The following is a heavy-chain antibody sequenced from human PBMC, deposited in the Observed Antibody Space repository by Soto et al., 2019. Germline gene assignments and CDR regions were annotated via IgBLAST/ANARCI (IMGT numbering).Heavy chain of an antibody. CDR1: GFTFSSYS. CDR3: ARDSYGYVNYYYGMDV. CDR2: ISSSSSYI. V-gene: IGHV3-21*01. D-gene: IGHD5-18*01. J-gene: IGHJ6*02. Sequence: GGSLRLSCAASGFTFSSYSMNWVRQAPGKGLEWVSSISSSSSYIYYADSVKGRFTISRDNAKNSLYLQMNSLRAEDTAVYYCARDSYGYVNYYYGMDVCGQGTTVTVSS.